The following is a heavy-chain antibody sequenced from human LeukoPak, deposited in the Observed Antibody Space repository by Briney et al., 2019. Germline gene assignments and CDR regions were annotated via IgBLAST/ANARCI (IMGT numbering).Heavy chain of an antibody. CDR3: AGQKADWRLNLTPNGCDP. D-gene: IGHD2-21*01. CDR2: LYYSGST. CDR1: GGSISSGNW. V-gene: IGHV4-4*02. Sequence: SGALSVTCVVSGGSISSGNWWSWVPQPPGKGLEGIGRLYYSGSTYYNPSLKSRVTISVDTSKSQYSLKLSSVPAADTAVYYCAGQKADWRLNLTPNGCDPWGQGTLVTVSS. J-gene: IGHJ5*02.